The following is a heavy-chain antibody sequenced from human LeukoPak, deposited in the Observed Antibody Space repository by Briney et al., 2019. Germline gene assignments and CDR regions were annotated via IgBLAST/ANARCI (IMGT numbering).Heavy chain of an antibody. Sequence: ASVKVSCKVSGYTLTELSMHWVRQAPGKGLEWMGGFDPEDGETIYAQKFQGRVTMTEDTSTDTAYMELSSLRSEDTAVYYCASVVPFGESLDPWGQGTLVTVSS. CDR1: GYTLTELS. J-gene: IGHJ5*02. CDR3: ASVVPFGESLDP. CDR2: FDPEDGET. V-gene: IGHV1-24*01. D-gene: IGHD3-10*01.